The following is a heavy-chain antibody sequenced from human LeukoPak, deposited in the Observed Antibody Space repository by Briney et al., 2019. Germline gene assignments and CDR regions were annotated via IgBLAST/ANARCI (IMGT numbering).Heavy chain of an antibody. D-gene: IGHD5-18*01. V-gene: IGHV1-8*01. CDR3: ARGTSWIQLWLKPWGFDY. CDR1: GYTFTSYD. Sequence: ASVKVSCKASGYTFTSYDINWVRQATGQGLEWMGWMNPNSGNTGYAQKFQGRVTMTRNTSISTAYMELSSLRSEDTAVYYCARGTSWIQLWLKPWGFDYWGQGTLVTASS. CDR2: MNPNSGNT. J-gene: IGHJ4*02.